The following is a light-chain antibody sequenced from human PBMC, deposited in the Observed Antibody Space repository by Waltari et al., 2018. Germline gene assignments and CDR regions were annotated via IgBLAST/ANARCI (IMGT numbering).Light chain of an antibody. V-gene: IGLV2-14*01. J-gene: IGLJ1*01. Sequence: QSALTQPASVSGSLGQSITISCTGSSSDVGGYSYVTWYQQHPGKVPKLLIYEVSNRPSGDFSRVSASKSGNTAALTISGLQPEDEADYFCSSYTEWSTRVFGTGTKVTVL. CDR2: EVS. CDR1: SSDVGGYSY. CDR3: SSYTEWSTRV.